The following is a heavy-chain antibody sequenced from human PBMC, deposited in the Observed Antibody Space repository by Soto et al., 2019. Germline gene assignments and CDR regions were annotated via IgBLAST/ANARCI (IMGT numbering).Heavy chain of an antibody. CDR1: GGPFSSYA. J-gene: IGHJ5*02. CDR2: IIPIFGTA. D-gene: IGHD1-7*01. V-gene: IGHV1-69*13. CDR3: ARTPYNWNYVNRFDP. Sequence: ASVKVSCKASGGPFSSYAISWVRQAPGQGLEWMGGIIPIFGTANYAQNFQGRITITADESTSTAYMELSSLRSEDTAVYYCARTPYNWNYVNRFDPWGQGTLVTVSS.